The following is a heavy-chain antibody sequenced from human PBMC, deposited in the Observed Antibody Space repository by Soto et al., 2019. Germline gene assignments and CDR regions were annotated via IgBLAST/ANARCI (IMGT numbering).Heavy chain of an antibody. Sequence: QVQLVQSGAEVKKPGASVKVSCKASGYTFTGYYMHWVRQAPGQGLEWMGWINPNSGGTNYAQKFQGRVTITADESTSTAYMELSSLRSEDTAVYYCASQSRDGYNRADYWGQGTLVTVSS. V-gene: IGHV1-2*02. CDR3: ASQSRDGYNRADY. CDR2: INPNSGGT. D-gene: IGHD5-12*01. CDR1: GYTFTGYY. J-gene: IGHJ4*02.